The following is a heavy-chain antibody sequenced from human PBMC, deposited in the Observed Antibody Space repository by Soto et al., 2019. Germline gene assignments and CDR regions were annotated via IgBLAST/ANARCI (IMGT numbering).Heavy chain of an antibody. J-gene: IGHJ4*02. CDR2: IYSGGST. CDR3: ARAPSRDGYGRDVDY. D-gene: IGHD5-12*01. CDR1: GFTVSSNY. V-gene: IGHV3-53*01. Sequence: PGGSLTLSCAATGFTVSSNYMSWVRPAPGKGLEWVSVIYSGGSTYYADSVKGRFTISRDNSKNTLYLQMNSLRAEDTAVYYCARAPSRDGYGRDVDYWGQGTRV.